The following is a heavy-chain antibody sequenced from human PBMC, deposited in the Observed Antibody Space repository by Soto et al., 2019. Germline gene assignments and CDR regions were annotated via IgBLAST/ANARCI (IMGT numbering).Heavy chain of an antibody. CDR3: ARYSGSYSRGLGY. D-gene: IGHD1-26*01. CDR1: GFTFSDHY. CDR2: IRNKANSYNT. J-gene: IGHJ4*02. V-gene: IGHV3-72*01. Sequence: EVQLVASGGGLVQPGGSLRLSCAASGFTFSDHYMEWVRQAPGKGLEWVGRIRNKANSYNTEYAASVKSRFTISSDDSRNSQYLQMNSLKSEDTAVFYCARYSGSYSRGLGYWGQGTPVIVSS.